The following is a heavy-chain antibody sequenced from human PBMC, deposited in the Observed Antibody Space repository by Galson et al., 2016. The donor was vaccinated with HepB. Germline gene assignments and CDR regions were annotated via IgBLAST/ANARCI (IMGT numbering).Heavy chain of an antibody. CDR3: ASYYDNDSWYFDL. CDR1: GGSISRSNW. V-gene: IGHV4-4*02. D-gene: IGHD3-22*01. CDR2: IYHSGTT. J-gene: IGHJ2*01. Sequence: SETLSLTCDVSGGSISRSNWKSWVRQIPGKGLEWIGQIYHSGTTNYNPSLKSRVTLSVDKSKKQFSLNLRSVTAVDTAVYYCASYYDNDSWYFDLGGRGTLVTFSS.